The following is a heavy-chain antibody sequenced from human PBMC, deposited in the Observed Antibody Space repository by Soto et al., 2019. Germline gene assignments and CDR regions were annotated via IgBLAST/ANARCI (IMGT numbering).Heavy chain of an antibody. CDR1: GFTFSDAW. J-gene: IGHJ4*02. Sequence: GGSLRLSCAASGFTFSDAWMTWVRQAPGKGLEWVGRIKSQGEGGTTEYAAPVKGRFTISRDDSETTLYLQMNSLKSEDTAVYYCATFMSYSDYWGPGTLVTVSS. D-gene: IGHD3-16*01. CDR3: ATFMSYSDY. V-gene: IGHV3-15*01. CDR2: IKSQGEGGTT.